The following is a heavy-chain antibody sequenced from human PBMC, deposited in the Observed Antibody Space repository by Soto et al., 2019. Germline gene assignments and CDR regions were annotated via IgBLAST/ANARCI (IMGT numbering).Heavy chain of an antibody. CDR2: IKRKIDGETT. D-gene: IGHD2-21*02. CDR1: GFTFRDVS. V-gene: IGHV3-15*01. CDR3: ATGDCYGGSRHGFDI. Sequence: PGGALRLTCAACGFTFRDVSMTWVRQAPGTGLEWVGRIKRKIDGETTEYGAPVQGRFTISRDDSKKTVYVQMNSLKTEDAAVYYCATGDCYGGSRHGFDIWGQGTMVTVSS. J-gene: IGHJ3*02.